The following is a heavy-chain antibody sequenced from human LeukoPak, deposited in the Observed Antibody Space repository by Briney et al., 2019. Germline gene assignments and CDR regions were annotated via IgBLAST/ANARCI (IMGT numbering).Heavy chain of an antibody. D-gene: IGHD6-19*01. J-gene: IGHJ4*02. CDR3: AKASLKQWLPPGPGY. CDR2: ISGSGGST. Sequence: PGGSLRLSCAASGFTFSSYAMSWVRQAPGKGLEWVAAISGSGGSTYYADSVKGRFTISRDNSKNTLYLQMHSLRAEDTAVYYCAKASLKQWLPPGPGYWGQGTLVTVSS. CDR1: GFTFSSYA. V-gene: IGHV3-23*01.